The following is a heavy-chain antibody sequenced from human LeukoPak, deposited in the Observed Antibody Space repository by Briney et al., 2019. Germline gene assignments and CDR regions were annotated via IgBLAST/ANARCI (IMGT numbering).Heavy chain of an antibody. CDR1: GGSISSNSYY. D-gene: IGHD4-17*01. J-gene: IGHJ6*02. CDR2: ISSGGST. Sequence: PSETLSLTCSVSGGSISSNSYYWGWIRQPPGKGLEWIGCISSGGSTYYNPSLKSRVIISVDTSKNQFSLKVSSVTAADTAVYFCASQCGDPGVCSYYGMDVWGQGTTVTVSS. V-gene: IGHV4-39*01. CDR3: ASQCGDPGVCSYYGMDV.